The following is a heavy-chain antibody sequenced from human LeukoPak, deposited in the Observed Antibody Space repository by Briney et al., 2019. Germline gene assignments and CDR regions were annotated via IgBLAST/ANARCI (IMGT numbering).Heavy chain of an antibody. V-gene: IGHV3-48*02. CDR1: GFTFSSYS. CDR3: ARDGPLVRMITFGNDAFDI. CDR2: ISSSSSTI. J-gene: IGHJ3*02. D-gene: IGHD3-16*01. Sequence: GGSLRLSCAASGFTFSSYSMNWVRQAPGKGLEWVSYISSSSSTIYYADPVKGRFTISRDNAKNSLYLQMNSLRDEDTAVYYCARDGPLVRMITFGNDAFDIWGQGTMVTVSS.